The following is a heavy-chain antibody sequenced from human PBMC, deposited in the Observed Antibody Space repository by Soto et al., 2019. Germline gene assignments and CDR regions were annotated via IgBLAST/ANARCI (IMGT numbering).Heavy chain of an antibody. V-gene: IGHV4-39*01. Sequence: SETMSLTYTFSGGSLSGSSYYLGWIRQPPGKGLEWIGSIYYSGSTYYNPSLKSRVTISVDTSKNQFSLKLSSVTAADTAVYYCARNAGGPRGYFDYWGQGTLVTVSS. J-gene: IGHJ4*02. CDR1: GGSLSGSSYY. CDR2: IYYSGST. D-gene: IGHD3-10*01. CDR3: ARNAGGPRGYFDY.